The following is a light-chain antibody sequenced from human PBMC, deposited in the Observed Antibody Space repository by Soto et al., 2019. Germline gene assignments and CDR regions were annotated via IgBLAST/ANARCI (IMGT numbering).Light chain of an antibody. CDR3: QQYNTYPWT. J-gene: IGKJ1*01. CDR1: QGIITY. Sequence: DIQLTQSPSSLSASVGDRVTITCRASQGIITYLNWYQQKPGKAPNLLIYSSSNLEGGVTSRFSGSGSGTEFTLTISSLQPDDFATYFCQQYNTYPWTFGQGTKVDIK. V-gene: IGKV1-16*01. CDR2: SSS.